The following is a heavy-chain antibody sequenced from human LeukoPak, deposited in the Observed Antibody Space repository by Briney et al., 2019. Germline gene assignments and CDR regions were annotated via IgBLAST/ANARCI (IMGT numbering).Heavy chain of an antibody. CDR1: GYSFTSYW. J-gene: IGHJ4*02. CDR2: IYPGDSDT. D-gene: IGHD6-19*01. Sequence: GEPLKISCQGSGYSFTSYWIGWVRQMPAKGLEWMGIIYPGDSDTRYSPSFQGQVTISAVKSISTAYLQWSSRKASDTAMYYCARHWYSSGLRGYWGQGTLVTVSS. V-gene: IGHV5-51*01. CDR3: ARHWYSSGLRGY.